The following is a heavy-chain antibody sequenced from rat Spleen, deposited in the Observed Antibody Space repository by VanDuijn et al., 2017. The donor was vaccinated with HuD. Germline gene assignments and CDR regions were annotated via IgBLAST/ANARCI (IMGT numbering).Heavy chain of an antibody. D-gene: IGHD1-2*01. CDR1: GFTFSNYY. CDR2: ISTGGGNT. CDR3: ARQAIAADVMDA. V-gene: IGHV5-25*01. J-gene: IGHJ4*01. Sequence: EVQLVESGGGLVQPGRSMKLSCAASGFTFSNYYMAWVRQAPTKGLEWVASISTGGGNTYYRDTLKGRFTISRDNAKSTLYLQMDSLRYEDTATYYGARQAIAADVMDAWGQGASVTVSS.